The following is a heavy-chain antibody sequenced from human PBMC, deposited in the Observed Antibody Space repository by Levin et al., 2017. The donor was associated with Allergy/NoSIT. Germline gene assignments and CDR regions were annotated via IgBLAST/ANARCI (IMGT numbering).Heavy chain of an antibody. J-gene: IGHJ5*02. CDR1: GFTFDDYG. CDR3: ARDSRPGTELTTNWFDP. CDR2: INWNGGST. D-gene: IGHD1-1*01. V-gene: IGHV3-20*04. Sequence: GGSLRLSCAASGFTFDDYGMSWVRQAPGKGLEWVSGINWNGGSTGYADSVKGRFTISRDNAKNSLYLQMNSLRAEDTPLYYCARDSRPGTELTTNWFDPWGQGTLVTVSS.